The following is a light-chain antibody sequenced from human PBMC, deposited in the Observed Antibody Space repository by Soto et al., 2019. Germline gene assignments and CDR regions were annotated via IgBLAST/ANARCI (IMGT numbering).Light chain of an antibody. Sequence: EIVMTQSPATLSASPGERATLSCRASQSVSSNFAWYQQKPGQAPRLLIYDASTTATGIPARFSGSVSGTDGTLTSSGLQSEDLAIYYCHQHNNWPLTVGGGTKVEIK. CDR3: HQHNNWPLT. CDR1: QSVSSN. V-gene: IGKV3-15*01. J-gene: IGKJ4*01. CDR2: DAS.